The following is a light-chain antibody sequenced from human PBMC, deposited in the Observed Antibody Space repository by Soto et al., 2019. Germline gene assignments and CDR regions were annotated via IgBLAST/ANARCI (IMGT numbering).Light chain of an antibody. Sequence: EIVLTQSPGTLSLSPGERATLSCRASQSVSSSYLAWYQQKPGQAPRLLIYGASSRATGIPDRFSGSGSGTDFTLTISGLEPEDFAVYYCQQYRNSLWTFGQGTKVEIK. CDR3: QQYRNSLWT. CDR1: QSVSSSY. J-gene: IGKJ1*01. V-gene: IGKV3-20*01. CDR2: GAS.